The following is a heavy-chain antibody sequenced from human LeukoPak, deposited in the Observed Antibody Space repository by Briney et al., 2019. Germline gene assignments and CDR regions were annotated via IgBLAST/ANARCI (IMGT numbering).Heavy chain of an antibody. J-gene: IGHJ6*03. Sequence: PGGSLRLSCAASGFTFNNYEFNWVRQAPGKGLEWVSYISSSGSTICYADSVKGRFTISRDNAKNSLYLQMNSLRAEDTAVYFCARDDGAYYQYSMDVWGKGTTVTVSS. CDR2: ISSSGSTI. CDR1: GFTFNNYE. D-gene: IGHD3-16*01. CDR3: ARDDGAYYQYSMDV. V-gene: IGHV3-48*03.